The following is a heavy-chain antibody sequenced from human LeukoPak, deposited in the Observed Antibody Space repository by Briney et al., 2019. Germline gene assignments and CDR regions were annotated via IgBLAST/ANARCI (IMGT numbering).Heavy chain of an antibody. V-gene: IGHV4-59*08. CDR3: ARRGQRDWYFDL. CDR1: GGSISSYY. CDR2: IYYSGST. Sequence: SETLSLTCTVSGGSISSYYWSWIRQPPGKGLEWIGYIYYSGSTNYNPSLKSRVTISVDTSKNQFSLKLSSVTAADTAVYYCARRGQRDWYFDLWGRGTLVTVSS. J-gene: IGHJ2*01.